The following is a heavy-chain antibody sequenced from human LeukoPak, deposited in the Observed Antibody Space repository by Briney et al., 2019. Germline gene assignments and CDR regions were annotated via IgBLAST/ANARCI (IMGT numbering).Heavy chain of an antibody. J-gene: IGHJ4*02. CDR3: AKDRYSGLNTIDY. CDR1: EFTFNTYG. Sequence: GGPLRLSCAASEFTFNTYGMHWVRQAPGKGLEWVAVISYDGSYKFYADSVKGRFTISRDNSKSTLYLQMNSLRAEDTAVYYCAKDRYSGLNTIDYWGQGTLVTVSS. D-gene: IGHD6-13*01. CDR2: ISYDGSYK. V-gene: IGHV3-30*18.